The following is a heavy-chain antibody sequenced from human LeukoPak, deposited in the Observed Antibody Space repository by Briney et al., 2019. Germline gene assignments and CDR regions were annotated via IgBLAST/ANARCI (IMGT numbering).Heavy chain of an antibody. CDR1: GFTFSSYG. CDR2: IQFDGGDI. V-gene: IGHV3-30*02. CDR3: AEDQQLEPFHY. Sequence: GGSLRLSCAASGFTFSSYGMHWVRQAPGKGLEWVAFIQFDGGDIFYADSVKGRFTVSRDNSENTVFLQMNSLRTDDTAMYYCAEDQQLEPFHYWGRGALVTVSS. D-gene: IGHD1-1*01. J-gene: IGHJ4*02.